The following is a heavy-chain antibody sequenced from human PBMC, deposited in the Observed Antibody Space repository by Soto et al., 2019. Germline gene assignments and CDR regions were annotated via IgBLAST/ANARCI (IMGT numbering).Heavy chain of an antibody. CDR3: ASPYYYDSSGYYY. V-gene: IGHV3-74*01. CDR2: INSDGSST. J-gene: IGHJ4*02. D-gene: IGHD3-22*01. Sequence: PGGSLRLSCAASGFTFSSYWMHWVRQAPGKGLVWVSRINSDGSSTSYADSVKGRFTISRDNAKNTLYLQMNSLRAEDTAVYYCASPYYYDSSGYYYWGQGTLVTVSS. CDR1: GFTFSSYW.